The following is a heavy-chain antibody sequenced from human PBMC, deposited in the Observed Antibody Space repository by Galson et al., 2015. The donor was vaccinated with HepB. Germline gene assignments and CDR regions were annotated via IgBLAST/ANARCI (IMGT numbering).Heavy chain of an antibody. CDR3: ARLGREYRIAAAGTLDY. V-gene: IGHV1-2*02. D-gene: IGHD6-13*01. J-gene: IGHJ4*02. Sequence: SVKVSCKASGYTFTGYYMHWVRQAPGQGLEWMGWINPNSGGTNYAQKFQGRVTMTRDTSISTAYMELSRLRSDDTAVYYCARLGREYRIAAAGTLDYWGQGTLVTVSS. CDR2: INPNSGGT. CDR1: GYTFTGYY.